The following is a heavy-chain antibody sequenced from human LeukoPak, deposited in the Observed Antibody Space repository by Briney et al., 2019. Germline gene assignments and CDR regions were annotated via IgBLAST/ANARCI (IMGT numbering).Heavy chain of an antibody. V-gene: IGHV3-9*01. J-gene: IGHJ4*02. CDR1: GFTFDDYA. CDR3: AKDSGDYYDSSGYYCSFDY. D-gene: IGHD3-22*01. Sequence: GGSLRLSCAASGFTFDDYAMHWVRQAPGKGLEWVSGISWNSGSIGYADSVKGRFTISRDNAKNSLYLQMNSLRAEDTASYYCAKDSGDYYDSSGYYCSFDYWGQGTLVTVSS. CDR2: ISWNSGSI.